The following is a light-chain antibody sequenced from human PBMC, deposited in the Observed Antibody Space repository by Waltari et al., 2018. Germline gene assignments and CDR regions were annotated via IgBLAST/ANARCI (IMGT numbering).Light chain of an antibody. J-gene: IGKJ2*01. CDR2: HAS. CDR1: QSVGTN. V-gene: IGKV3-15*01. CDR3: QQYTDWQYT. Sequence: IVMTQSPATLSVSPGERATLSCRASQSVGTNLVWYQQKPGQAPRLLIFHASIRATGIAARFSGSGSGTEFTLTISSLQSEDFEVYYCQQYTDWQYTFGQGTKLEIK.